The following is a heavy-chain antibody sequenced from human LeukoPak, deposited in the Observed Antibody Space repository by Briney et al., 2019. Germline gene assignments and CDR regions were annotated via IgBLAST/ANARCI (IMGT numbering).Heavy chain of an antibody. D-gene: IGHD2-21*01. CDR1: GFTFSSYG. CDR2: IRYDGSNK. J-gene: IGHJ4*02. CDR3: AKLDCGGDCYSRNY. V-gene: IGHV3-30*02. Sequence: PGGSLRLSCAASGFTFSSYGMHWVRQAPGKGLEWVAFIRYDGSNKYYADSVKGRFTISRDNSKNTLHLQMNSLRAEDTAVYYCAKLDCGGDCYSRNYWGQGTLVTVSS.